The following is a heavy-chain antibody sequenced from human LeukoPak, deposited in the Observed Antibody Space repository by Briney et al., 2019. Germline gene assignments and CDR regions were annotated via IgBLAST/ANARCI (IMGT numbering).Heavy chain of an antibody. D-gene: IGHD3-16*01. J-gene: IGHJ6*02. V-gene: IGHV1-8*01. CDR2: MNPNSGNT. CDR1: GYTFTSYD. CDR3: ARGGTFDYYYYGMDV. Sequence: ASVKVSCKASGYTFTSYDINWVRQATGQGLEWMGWMNPNSGNTGYAQKFQGRVTMTRNTSISTAYMELSSLRSEDTAVYYCARGGTFDYYYYGMDVWGQGTTVTVSS.